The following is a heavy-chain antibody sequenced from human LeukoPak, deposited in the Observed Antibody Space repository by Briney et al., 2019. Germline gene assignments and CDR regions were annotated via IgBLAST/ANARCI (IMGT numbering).Heavy chain of an antibody. Sequence: GGSLRLSCAASGFIFSHAWMSWVRQAPGKGLEWVGRIKSNTDGGTTDYAAPVKGRFTISRDDSKNTLYLQMNSLKSEDTAVYYCNTDAFTYYYDTSGSAYWGQGTLVTVSS. D-gene: IGHD3-22*01. CDR1: GFIFSHAW. V-gene: IGHV3-15*01. J-gene: IGHJ4*02. CDR3: NTDAFTYYYDTSGSAY. CDR2: IKSNTDGGTT.